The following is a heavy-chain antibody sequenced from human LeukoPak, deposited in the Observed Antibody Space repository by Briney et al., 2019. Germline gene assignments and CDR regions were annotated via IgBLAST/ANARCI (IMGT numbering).Heavy chain of an antibody. CDR1: GGSISSYY. D-gene: IGHD3/OR15-3a*01. V-gene: IGHV4-59*01. CDR3: ARSHSVWTSFDY. J-gene: IGHJ4*02. Sequence: SETLSLTCTVSGGSISSYYWSWIRQPPGKGLEWIGYIYYSGSTNYNPSLKSRVTISVDTSKNQFSLRLSSVTAADTAVYYCARSHSVWTSFDYWGQGTLVTVSS. CDR2: IYYSGST.